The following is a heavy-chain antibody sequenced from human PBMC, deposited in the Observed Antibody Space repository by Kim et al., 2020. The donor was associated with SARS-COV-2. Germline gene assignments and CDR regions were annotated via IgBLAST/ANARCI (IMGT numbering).Heavy chain of an antibody. CDR2: ISGGDGT. D-gene: IGHD6-19*01. CDR3: AKGRSSSAWSSNDY. J-gene: IGHJ4*02. V-gene: IGHV3-23*01. CDR1: GFTFTNYA. Sequence: GGSLRLSCAASGFTFTNYAMNWVRQAPGKGLEWVSTISGGDGTYYADSVKGRFTISRDNSKNTYLQMNTLRAEDTAVYYCAKGRSSSAWSSNDYWGQGALVTVSS.